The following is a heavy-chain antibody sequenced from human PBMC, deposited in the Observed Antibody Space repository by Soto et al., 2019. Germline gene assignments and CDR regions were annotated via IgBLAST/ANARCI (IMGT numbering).Heavy chain of an antibody. CDR2: IKQDGSEK. Sequence: GGSLRLSCAASGFTFSSYWMSWVRQAPGKGLEWVANIKQDGSEKYYVDSVKGRFTISRDNAKNSLYLQMNSLRAEDTAVYYCARDRGLYYDSSGYYSVSGAFDIWGQGTMVTVSS. V-gene: IGHV3-7*03. CDR1: GFTFSSYW. J-gene: IGHJ3*02. D-gene: IGHD3-22*01. CDR3: ARDRGLYYDSSGYYSVSGAFDI.